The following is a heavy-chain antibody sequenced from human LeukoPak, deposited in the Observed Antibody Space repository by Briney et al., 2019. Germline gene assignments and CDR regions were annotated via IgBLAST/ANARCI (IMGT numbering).Heavy chain of an antibody. V-gene: IGHV3-33*08. Sequence: PGGSLRLSCAASGFTFSRYWMSWVRQAPGKGLEWVAVIWYDGSNKFYAGSVKGRFTISRDNSKNTLYLQMNSLRAEDTAVYYCARGPGIAVAGTDFDYWGQGTLVTVSS. CDR2: IWYDGSNK. CDR3: ARGPGIAVAGTDFDY. CDR1: GFTFSRYW. J-gene: IGHJ4*02. D-gene: IGHD6-19*01.